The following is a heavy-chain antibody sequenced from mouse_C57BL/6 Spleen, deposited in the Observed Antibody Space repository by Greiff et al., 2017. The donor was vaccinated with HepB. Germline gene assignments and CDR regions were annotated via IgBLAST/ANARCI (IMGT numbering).Heavy chain of an antibody. J-gene: IGHJ1*03. V-gene: IGHV1-76*01. Sequence: QVQLQQSGAELVRPGASVKLSCKASGYTFTDYYINWVKQRPGQGLEWIARIYPGSGNTYYNEKFKGKATLTAEKSSSTAYMQLSSLTSEDSAVYFCARVPTTVVPHWYFDVWGTGTTVTVSS. CDR3: ARVPTTVVPHWYFDV. CDR2: IYPGSGNT. D-gene: IGHD1-1*01. CDR1: GYTFTDYY.